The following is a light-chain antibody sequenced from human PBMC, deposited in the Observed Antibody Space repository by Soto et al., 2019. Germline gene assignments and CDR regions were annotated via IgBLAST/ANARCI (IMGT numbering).Light chain of an antibody. CDR2: SIS. CDR1: HDIRND. V-gene: IGKV1-6*01. J-gene: IGKJ2*01. CDR3: LQDHNDPYT. Sequence: AIQMTQSPSSLSASVGDRVTITCRASHDIRNDLGWYQQKPGKAPKLLIYSISTLHSGVPSRFSGSGSGTDFTLTISSLQPEDFATYYCLQDHNDPYTFGQGTKLEI.